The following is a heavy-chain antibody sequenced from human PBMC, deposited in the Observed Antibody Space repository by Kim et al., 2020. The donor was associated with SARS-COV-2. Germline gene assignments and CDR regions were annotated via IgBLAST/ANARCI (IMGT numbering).Heavy chain of an antibody. CDR3: ARDGSGWEQNSSGWER. J-gene: IGHJ4*02. Sequence: SVKGRFTISRDNAKNSLYLQMNSLRAEDTAVYYCARDGSGWEQNSSGWERWGQGTLVTVSS. V-gene: IGHV3-21*01. D-gene: IGHD6-19*01.